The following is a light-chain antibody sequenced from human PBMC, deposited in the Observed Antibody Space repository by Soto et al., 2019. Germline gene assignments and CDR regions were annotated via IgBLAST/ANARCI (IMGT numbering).Light chain of an antibody. CDR1: QSVSSY. J-gene: IGKJ3*01. V-gene: IGKV3-15*01. Sequence: EIVLTQSPATLSLSPGERPTLSCTASQSVSSYLAWYQQKPGQAPRLLIYGVSTRATGIPARFSGSESGTEFTLTISSLQSEDFAVYYCQQYNDWPFTFGPGTKVDIK. CDR3: QQYNDWPFT. CDR2: GVS.